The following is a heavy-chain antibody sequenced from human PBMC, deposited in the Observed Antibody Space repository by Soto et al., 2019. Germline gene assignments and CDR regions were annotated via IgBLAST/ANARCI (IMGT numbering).Heavy chain of an antibody. CDR3: ARHQAGPFDY. CDR2: IYYSGST. D-gene: IGHD6-13*01. V-gene: IGHV4-59*08. CDR1: GGSISSYY. J-gene: IGHJ4*02. Sequence: PSETLSLTCTVSGGSISSYYWSWIRQPPGKGLEWIGYIYYSGSTNYNPSLKSRVTISVDTSKNQFSLNLSFVTAADTAVYYCARHQAGPFDYWGQGTLVTVSS.